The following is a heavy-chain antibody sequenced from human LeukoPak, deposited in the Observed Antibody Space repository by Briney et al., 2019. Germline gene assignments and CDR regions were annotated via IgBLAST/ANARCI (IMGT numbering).Heavy chain of an antibody. CDR2: IYYSGSA. D-gene: IGHD4-11*01. V-gene: IGHV4-30-4*08. J-gene: IGHJ4*02. CDR3: AREGPDYSNPFDY. Sequence: PSETLSLTCTVSGGSLTSGGYHWSWIRQPPGKGLEWIGYIYYSGSAYYNSSLKSRVVMSVDTSKKQFSLRLTSVTAADTAVYYCAREGPDYSNPFDYWGQGTLVTVSS. CDR1: GGSLTSGGYH.